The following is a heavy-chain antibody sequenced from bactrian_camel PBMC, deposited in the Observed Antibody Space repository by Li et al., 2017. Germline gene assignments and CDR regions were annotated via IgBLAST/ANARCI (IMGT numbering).Heavy chain of an antibody. CDR2: VSPGGQRT. J-gene: IGHJ4*01. CDR3: AARTRDSILCPLSDDYGY. CDR1: GFTGGRHC. V-gene: IGHV3S1*01. D-gene: IGHD2*01. Sequence: LVESGGGSVQAEGSLRLSCVASGFTGGRHCMAWFRQLPGKEREAVAAVSPGGQRTYYTDPVKGRFTISSDNAKATVYLQMNSLAPEDTALYYCAARTRDSILCPLSDDYGYWGQGTQVTVS.